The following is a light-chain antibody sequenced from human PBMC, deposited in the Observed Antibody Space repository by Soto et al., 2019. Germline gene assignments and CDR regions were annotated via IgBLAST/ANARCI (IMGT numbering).Light chain of an antibody. Sequence: HMTQSPYSLSASVGDIVTITCRASQSISNYLNWYQQKPGKAPNLLIYAASSLQSGVPARFSGSGSGTDFTLTISSLEPEDFAVYYCQQRSNWLTFGGGTKVDIK. CDR2: AAS. V-gene: IGKV1-39*01. J-gene: IGKJ4*01. CDR1: QSISNY. CDR3: QQRSNWLT.